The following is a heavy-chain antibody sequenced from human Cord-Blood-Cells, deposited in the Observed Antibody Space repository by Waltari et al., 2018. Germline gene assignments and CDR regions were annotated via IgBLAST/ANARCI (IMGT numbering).Heavy chain of an antibody. CDR2: ISYDGSNK. CDR1: GFNFSSYA. V-gene: IGHV3-30*04. J-gene: IGHJ4*02. Sequence: QVQLVESGGGVVQPGRSLRLSCAASGFNFSSYAMHWVRQAPGKGLECVAVISYDGSNKYYAYSVKGRFTISRDNSKNTLYLQMNSLRAEDTALYYCARDYSNYFDYWGQGTLVTVSS. CDR3: ARDYSNYFDY. D-gene: IGHD1-26*01.